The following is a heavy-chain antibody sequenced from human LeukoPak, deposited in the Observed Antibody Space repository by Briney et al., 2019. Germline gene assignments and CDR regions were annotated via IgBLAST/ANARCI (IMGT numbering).Heavy chain of an antibody. V-gene: IGHV4-4*07. J-gene: IGHJ4*02. Sequence: SETLSLTCSVSGGSMSNYYWSWMRQPAGKGLEWIGRIYSSGSTNYNPSLRSRVTMSVDTSKNQFSLKVSSVTAADTAVYYCATGVGIAAAGPGTYWGQGTLVTVSS. CDR3: ATGVGIAAAGPGTY. D-gene: IGHD6-13*01. CDR1: GGSMSNYY. CDR2: IYSSGST.